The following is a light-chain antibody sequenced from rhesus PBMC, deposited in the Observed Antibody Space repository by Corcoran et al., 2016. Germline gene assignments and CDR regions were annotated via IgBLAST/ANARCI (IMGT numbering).Light chain of an antibody. J-gene: IGKJ1*01. CDR3: QQYSSRPWT. CDR2: KAS. CDR1: QGISSW. Sequence: DIQMTQSPSSLSASVGDTVTITCRASQGISSWLAWYQQKPGNVPKLLIYKASRLQSGVQSRFSGSGVGTDCNLTISRLQSEDFATYYCQQYSSRPWTFGQGTKVEIK. V-gene: IGKV1-22*01.